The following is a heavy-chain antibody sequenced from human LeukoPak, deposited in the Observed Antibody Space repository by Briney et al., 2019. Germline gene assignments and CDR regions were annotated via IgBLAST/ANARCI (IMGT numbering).Heavy chain of an antibody. CDR3: AKAPPPRGTPGAELAY. J-gene: IGHJ4*02. CDR2: ISNTGGST. Sequence: GGSLRLSCAASGFTFSSYAMSWVRQAPGKGLEWVSAISNTGGSTYYADSVKGRFTISRDNSKSTLYLQMSSLRAEDTAVYYCAKAPPPRGTPGAELAYWAKETLVTASS. CDR1: GFTFSSYA. D-gene: IGHD1-1*01. V-gene: IGHV3-23*01.